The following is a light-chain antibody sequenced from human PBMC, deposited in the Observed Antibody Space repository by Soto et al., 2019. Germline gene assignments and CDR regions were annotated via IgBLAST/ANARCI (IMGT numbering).Light chain of an antibody. Sequence: EIVLTQSPATLSLSPGERATLSCRASQSVSSYLAWYQQKPGQAPRLLIYDASNRATGIPARFSGGGSGTDFTLTISSLEPEDFAVYYCHQRNSWPPTFGGGTKVDIK. CDR1: QSVSSY. CDR3: HQRNSWPPT. CDR2: DAS. V-gene: IGKV3-11*01. J-gene: IGKJ4*01.